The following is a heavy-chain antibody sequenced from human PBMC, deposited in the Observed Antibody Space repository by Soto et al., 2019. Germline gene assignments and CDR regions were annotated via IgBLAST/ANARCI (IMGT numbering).Heavy chain of an antibody. Sequence: GGSLRLSCAASGFKFSNYAMSWVRQAPGKGLEWVSLISATGGGTYYADSVKGRFTISRDNSHNTLYLQVHSLTAEDTAVYYCAKDRRAGGNSAFYFDFWGXGAQVNVSS. CDR1: GFKFSNYA. CDR2: ISATGGGT. CDR3: AKDRRAGGNSAFYFDF. V-gene: IGHV3-23*01. J-gene: IGHJ4*02. D-gene: IGHD3-16*01.